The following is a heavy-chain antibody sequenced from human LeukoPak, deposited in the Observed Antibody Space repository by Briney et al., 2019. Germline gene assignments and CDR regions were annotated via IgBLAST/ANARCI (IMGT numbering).Heavy chain of an antibody. CDR3: ARDLGQWLVQPHFDY. V-gene: IGHV4-4*07. CDR2: IYTSGST. Sequence: SETLSLTCTVSGGSISSYYWSWIRQPAGKGLEWIGRIYTSGSTNYNPSLKSRVTMSVDTSKNQFSLKLSSVTAADTAVYYCARDLGQWLVQPHFDYWGQGTLVTVSS. CDR1: GGSISSYY. D-gene: IGHD6-19*01. J-gene: IGHJ4*02.